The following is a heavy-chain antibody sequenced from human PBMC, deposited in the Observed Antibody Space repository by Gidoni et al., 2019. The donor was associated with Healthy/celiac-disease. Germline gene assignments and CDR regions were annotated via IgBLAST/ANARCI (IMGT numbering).Heavy chain of an antibody. CDR1: GFSLSTSGVG. Sequence: QITLKESGPTLVKPTQTLTLTCPFSGFSLSTSGVGVGWIRQPPGKALEWLALIYWDDDKRYSPSLKSRLTITKDTSKNQVVLTMTNMDPVDTATYYCAHRTYYYDSSGYYRTYYFDYWGQGTLVTVSS. J-gene: IGHJ4*02. D-gene: IGHD3-22*01. V-gene: IGHV2-5*02. CDR2: IYWDDDK. CDR3: AHRTYYYDSSGYYRTYYFDY.